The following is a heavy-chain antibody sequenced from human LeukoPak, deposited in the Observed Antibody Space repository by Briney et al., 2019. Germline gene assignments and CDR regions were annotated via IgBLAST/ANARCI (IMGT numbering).Heavy chain of an antibody. Sequence: GASVKVSCKASGYTFTGYYMHWVRQAPGQGLEWMGWINPNSGGTNYALKFQGRVTMTRDTSISTAYMELSRLRSDDTAVYYCARGLDSSGYYNYWGQGTLVTVSS. CDR2: INPNSGGT. D-gene: IGHD3-22*01. V-gene: IGHV1-2*02. J-gene: IGHJ4*02. CDR1: GYTFTGYY. CDR3: ARGLDSSGYYNY.